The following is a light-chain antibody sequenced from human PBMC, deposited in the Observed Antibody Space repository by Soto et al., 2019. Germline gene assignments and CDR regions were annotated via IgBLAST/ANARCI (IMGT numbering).Light chain of an antibody. CDR2: KAS. CDR1: QTISSW. V-gene: IGKV1-5*03. Sequence: DIQMTQSPSTLSTSVGDRVTITCRASQTISSWLAWYQQKPGKAPKLLIYKASYLESGVPSRFSCSGSGTEFTLTIGSLQPDDFSTYYCQQYNGYSTWTFGQGTKVEIK. CDR3: QQYNGYSTWT. J-gene: IGKJ1*01.